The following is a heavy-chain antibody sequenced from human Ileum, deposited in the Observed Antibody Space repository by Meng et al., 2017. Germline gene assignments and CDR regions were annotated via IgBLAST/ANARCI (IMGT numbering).Heavy chain of an antibody. V-gene: IGHV4-34*01. D-gene: IGHD3-22*01. J-gene: IGHJ4*01. CDR1: GGSFSGYY. Sequence: QEQLQQWGAGLLKPSETLSLTCAVYGGSFSGYYWSWIRQPPGKGLEWIGEISHRGNINYNPSLKSRVIILLDTSKSQFSLRLTSVTAADTAVYYCAREIYDSSGYYVDYWGQGTLVTVSS. CDR3: AREIYDSSGYYVDY. CDR2: ISHRGNI.